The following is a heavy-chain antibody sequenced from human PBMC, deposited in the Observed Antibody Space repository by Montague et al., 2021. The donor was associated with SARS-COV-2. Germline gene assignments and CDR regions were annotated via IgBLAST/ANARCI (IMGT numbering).Heavy chain of an antibody. Sequence: SLRLSCAASEFDFTSSEINWVRQAPGKGLEWVSYISTSGTLPSYMDSVKGRFTISRDNAKKSLYLQMDSLRAEDTAVYFCAREAVGYSHGYPYWYFDLWGRGTLVTVSS. CDR2: ISTSGTLP. D-gene: IGHD5-18*01. CDR1: EFDFTSSE. CDR3: AREAVGYSHGYPYWYFDL. V-gene: IGHV3-48*03. J-gene: IGHJ2*01.